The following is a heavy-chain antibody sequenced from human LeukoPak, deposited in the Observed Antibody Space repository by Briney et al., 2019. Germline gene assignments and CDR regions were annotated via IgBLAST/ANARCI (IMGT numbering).Heavy chain of an antibody. Sequence: PSQTLSLTCTVSGGSIRSGNYYWTWLRQPAGKGLEWIGRISSSGSTNYNPSLKSRVTISVDTSKNQFSLKLSSVTAADTAVYFCARGPYSYDSSGAFDIWGQGTMVTVSS. J-gene: IGHJ3*02. V-gene: IGHV4-61*02. CDR3: ARGPYSYDSSGAFDI. CDR1: GGSIRSGNYY. D-gene: IGHD3-22*01. CDR2: ISSSGST.